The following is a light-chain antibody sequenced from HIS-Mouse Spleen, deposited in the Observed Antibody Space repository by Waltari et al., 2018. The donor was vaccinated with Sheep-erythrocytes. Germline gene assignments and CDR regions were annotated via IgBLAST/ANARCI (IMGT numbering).Light chain of an antibody. J-gene: IGKJ1*01. CDR3: MQALQTPRT. Sequence: DIVMTQSPLSLPVTHGEPAYISCRSSQSLLHSKGYNYLDWYLQKPGQSPQLLIYLGSDRASGVPDRFSGSGSGTDFTLKISRVEAEDVGVYYCMQALQTPRTFGQGTKVEIK. CDR2: LGS. CDR1: QSLLHSKGYNY. V-gene: IGKV2-28*01.